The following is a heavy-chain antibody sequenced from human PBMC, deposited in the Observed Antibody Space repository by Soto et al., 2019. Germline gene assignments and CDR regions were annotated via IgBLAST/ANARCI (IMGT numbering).Heavy chain of an antibody. J-gene: IGHJ5*02. V-gene: IGHV3-49*03. CDR2: IRSKAYGGTT. D-gene: IGHD4-17*01. Sequence: GGSLRLSCTASGFTFGDYAMSWFRQAPGKGLEWVGFIRSKAYGGTTEYAASVKGRFTISRDDSKSIAYLQMNSLKTEDTAVYYCTSAGDYAVSLENWFDPWGQGTLVTVSS. CDR3: TSAGDYAVSLENWFDP. CDR1: GFTFGDYA.